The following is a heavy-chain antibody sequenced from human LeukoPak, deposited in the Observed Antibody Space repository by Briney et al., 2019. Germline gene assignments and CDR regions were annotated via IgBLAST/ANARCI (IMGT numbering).Heavy chain of an antibody. CDR2: IYYSGNT. J-gene: IGHJ5*02. CDR3: ARHDSTGYYH. D-gene: IGHD3-22*01. CDR1: GFTFSSYV. Sequence: GSLRLSCAASGFTFSSYVMSWVRQAPGKGLEWIGYIYYSGNTNYNPSLKSRVTISVDTSKNQFSLRLSSVTAADTAVYYCARHDSTGYYHWGQGTLVTVSS. V-gene: IGHV4-59*01.